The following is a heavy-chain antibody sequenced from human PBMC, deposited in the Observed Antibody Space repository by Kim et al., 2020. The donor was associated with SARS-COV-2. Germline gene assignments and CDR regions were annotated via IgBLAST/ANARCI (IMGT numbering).Heavy chain of an antibody. CDR3: ARDGHERWGRYGDPFNWFDP. CDR1: GGSISSGGYY. D-gene: IGHD4-17*01. Sequence: SETLSLTCTVSGGSISSGGYYWSWIRQHPGKGLEWIGYIYYSGSTYYNPSLKRRVTISVDTSKNQFSLKLSSVTAADTAVYYCARDGHERWGRYGDPFNWFDPWGQGTLVTVSS. V-gene: IGHV4-31*03. J-gene: IGHJ5*02. CDR2: IYYSGST.